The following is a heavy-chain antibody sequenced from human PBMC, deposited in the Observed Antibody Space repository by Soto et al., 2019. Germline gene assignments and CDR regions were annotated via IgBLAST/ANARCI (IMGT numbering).Heavy chain of an antibody. CDR2: IFPSDSDT. CDR1: GYNFASFW. Sequence: RGESLKISCQGSGYNFASFWIDWVRQTPGKGLEWMGIIFPSDSDTKYSPSFQGQVTMSVDKSINTAYLQWSSLKASDTAIYYCARHGSIGARLNYFDPWGQGTQVTVSS. V-gene: IGHV5-51*01. CDR3: ARHGSIGARLNYFDP. J-gene: IGHJ5*02. D-gene: IGHD6-6*01.